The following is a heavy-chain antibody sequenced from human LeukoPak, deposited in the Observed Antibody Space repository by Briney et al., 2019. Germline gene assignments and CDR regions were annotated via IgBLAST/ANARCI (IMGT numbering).Heavy chain of an antibody. CDR2: IYYSGST. D-gene: IGHD3-22*01. V-gene: IGHV4-39*01. Sequence: SETLSLTCTVSGGSISSSSYYWGWIRQPPGKGLEWIGSIYYSGSTYYNPSLKSRVTISVDTSKNQFSLKLSSVTAADTAVYYCARLYDSSGHPRSYFDYWGQGTLVTVSS. CDR3: ARLYDSSGHPRSYFDY. CDR1: GGSISSSSYY. J-gene: IGHJ4*02.